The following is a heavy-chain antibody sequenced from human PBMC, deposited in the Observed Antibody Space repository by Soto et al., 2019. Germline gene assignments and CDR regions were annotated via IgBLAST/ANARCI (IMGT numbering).Heavy chain of an antibody. J-gene: IGHJ4*02. Sequence: QAQIVESGGGVVQPGRSLRLSCAVSRFNFSDYSMHWVRQRPGKGLDWVAVISFAGRLISYADSVRGRFTISRATSRNTLFLEMHTLRRDDTAVYFCARDPLYNGSEAAFDLWGQGTLVTVSS. CDR3: ARDPLYNGSEAAFDL. V-gene: IGHV3-30*04. D-gene: IGHD5-12*01. CDR2: ISFAGRLI. CDR1: RFNFSDYS.